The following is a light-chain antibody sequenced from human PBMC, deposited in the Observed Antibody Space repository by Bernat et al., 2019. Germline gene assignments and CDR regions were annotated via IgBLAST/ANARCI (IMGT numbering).Light chain of an antibody. Sequence: DIQMTQSPTSLSASVGDRVTITCQASQDITHYLNWYQQKPGKAPELLIYDTSNLKIGVPSRFSGSGSGTDFTVTITNLQPEDIATYYCQHYDNLPLTFGGGTKVEIK. V-gene: IGKV1-33*01. CDR2: DTS. CDR1: QDITHY. J-gene: IGKJ4*01. CDR3: QHYDNLPLT.